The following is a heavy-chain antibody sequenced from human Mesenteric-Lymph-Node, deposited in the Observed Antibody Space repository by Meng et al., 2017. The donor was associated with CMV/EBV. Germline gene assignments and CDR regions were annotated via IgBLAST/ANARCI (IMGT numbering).Heavy chain of an antibody. CDR2: INHSGST. D-gene: IGHD3-9*01. CDR3: ARGSSYDILTGYFDY. CDR1: GGSFSGYY. J-gene: IGHJ4*01. V-gene: IGHV4-34*01. Sequence: VQLHQGAAGLLKPSDPLSVTCAVYGGSFSGYYWNWIRQSPEKGLEWIGEINHSGSTTYNPSFTSRIIISVDTSTNQISLNMRSATAADTAVYYCARGSSYDILTGYFDYWGHGALVTVSS.